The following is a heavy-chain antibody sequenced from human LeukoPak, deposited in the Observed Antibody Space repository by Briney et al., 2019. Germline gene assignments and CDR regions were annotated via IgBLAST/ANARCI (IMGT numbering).Heavy chain of an antibody. D-gene: IGHD3-22*01. CDR3: AGGAYYYDSSGYYYVPPPFDY. CDR2: IRYDGSNK. Sequence: PGGSLRLSCAASGFTFSSYGMYWVRQAPGKGLEWVAFIRYDGSNKYYADSVKGRFTISRDNSKNTLYLQMNSLRAEDTAVYYCAGGAYYYDSSGYYYVPPPFDYWGQGTLVTVSS. J-gene: IGHJ4*02. CDR1: GFTFSSYG. V-gene: IGHV3-30*02.